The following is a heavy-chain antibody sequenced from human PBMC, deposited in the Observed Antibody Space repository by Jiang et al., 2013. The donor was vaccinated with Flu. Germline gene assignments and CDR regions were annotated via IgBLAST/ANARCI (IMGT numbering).Heavy chain of an antibody. CDR3: ARYYDSTGGHFDY. CDR1: GDSVSTNSAA. CDR2: TYYRSKWYN. V-gene: IGHV6-1*01. D-gene: IGHD3-22*01. Sequence: SQTLSLTCAISGDSVSTNSAAWSWIRQSPSRGLEWLGRTYYRSKWYNDYAVSVKGRITISPDTSKNQFSLQLNSVTPEDTAVYYCARYYDSTGGHFDYWGQGILVTVSS. J-gene: IGHJ4*02.